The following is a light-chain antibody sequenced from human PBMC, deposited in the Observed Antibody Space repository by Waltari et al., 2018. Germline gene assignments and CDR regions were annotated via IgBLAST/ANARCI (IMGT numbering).Light chain of an antibody. CDR2: WTS. J-gene: IGKJ5*01. CDR1: QSISYSSNNKNY. Sequence: DIVMTQSPASLPVSLAEGVTITCKSSQSISYSSNNKNYLAWYQQKPGQPPKLLFYWTSTRGSGVPDRFSGSGSGTDFTLTISSLQAEDVAVYYCQQYYSSPITFGQGTRLEIK. V-gene: IGKV4-1*01. CDR3: QQYYSSPIT.